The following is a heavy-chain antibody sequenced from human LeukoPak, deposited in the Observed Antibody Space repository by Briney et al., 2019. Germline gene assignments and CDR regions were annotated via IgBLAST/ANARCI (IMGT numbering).Heavy chain of an antibody. CDR2: INPNSGGT. Sequence: ASVKVSCKASGYTFTGYYMHWVRQAPGQGLEWMGWINPNSGGTNYAQKFQGWVTMTRNTSISTAYMELSSLRSEDTAVYYCARADPAGDAFDIWGQGTMVTVSS. D-gene: IGHD6-19*01. V-gene: IGHV1-2*04. CDR3: ARADPAGDAFDI. J-gene: IGHJ3*02. CDR1: GYTFTGYY.